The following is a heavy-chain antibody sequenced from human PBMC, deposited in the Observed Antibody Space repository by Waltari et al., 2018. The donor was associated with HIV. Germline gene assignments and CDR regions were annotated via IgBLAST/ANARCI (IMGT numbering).Heavy chain of an antibody. CDR2: ISSVGDYA. CDR3: ATSFTMPRGVFDY. V-gene: IGHV3-21*02. Sequence: EVRLVEYGGGMGQPGGFLRLSFVDDGLPFCGYTMNWVRQATGRWLQWVSSISSVGDYAYAADSVKGRFSISRDNAKMSLYLEMNNLRDIDAATYYCATSFTMPRGVFDYWGQCAMVIVS. D-gene: IGHD3-10*01. CDR1: GLPFCGYT. J-gene: IGHJ4*01.